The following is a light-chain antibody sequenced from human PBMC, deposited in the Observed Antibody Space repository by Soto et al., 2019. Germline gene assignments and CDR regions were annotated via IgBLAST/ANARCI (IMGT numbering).Light chain of an antibody. V-gene: IGLV2-8*01. Sequence: QSVLTQPPSASGSPGQSVTISCTGTSTDVGAYNYVSWYQQHPGKAPKLIIYEVTKRPSGVPDRFSGSKSGNTASLTVSGLQAEDEADYYCSSYTSSSTLVFGTGTKVTVL. J-gene: IGLJ1*01. CDR3: SSYTSSSTLV. CDR1: STDVGAYNY. CDR2: EVT.